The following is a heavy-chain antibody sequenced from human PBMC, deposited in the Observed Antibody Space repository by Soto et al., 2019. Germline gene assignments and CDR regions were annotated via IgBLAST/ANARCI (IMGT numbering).Heavy chain of an antibody. CDR1: GGSFSGYY. CDR3: ARGLGFWSCYYGYGWFDP. J-gene: IGHJ5*02. D-gene: IGHD3-3*01. Sequence: PSETLSLTCAVYGGSFSGYYWSWIRQPPGKGLEWLVEINHSGSTNYNPSLKSRVTISVDTSKNQFSLKLSSVTAADTAVYYCARGLGFWSCYYGYGWFDPWGQGTLVTVSS. CDR2: INHSGST. V-gene: IGHV4-34*01.